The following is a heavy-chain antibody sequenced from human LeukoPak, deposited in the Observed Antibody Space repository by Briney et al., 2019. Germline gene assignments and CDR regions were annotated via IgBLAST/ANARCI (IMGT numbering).Heavy chain of an antibody. Sequence: PGRSLRLSCAASGFTFSSYGMHWVRQAPGKGLEWVAVISYDGSNEYYADSVKGRFTISRDNSKNTLYLQMNSLRPEDTAVYYCAKDSSCLVFYFDYWGLGTLVTVSS. CDR3: AKDSSCLVFYFDY. J-gene: IGHJ4*02. V-gene: IGHV3-30*18. CDR2: ISYDGSNE. CDR1: GFTFSSYG. D-gene: IGHD6-19*01.